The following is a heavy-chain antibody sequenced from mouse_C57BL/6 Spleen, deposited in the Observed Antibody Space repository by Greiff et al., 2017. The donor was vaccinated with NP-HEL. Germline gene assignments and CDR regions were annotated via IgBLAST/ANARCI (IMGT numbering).Heavy chain of an antibody. CDR3: ADGYSYYFDY. J-gene: IGHJ2*01. CDR2: IYPGDGDT. D-gene: IGHD2-3*01. CDR1: GYAFSSSW. Sequence: VQLQQSGPELVKPGASVKISCKASGYAFSSSWMNWVKQRPGKGLEWIGRIYPGDGDTNYNGKFKGKATLTADKSSSTAYMQLSSLASEGSAVYFCADGYSYYFDYWGQGTTLTVSS. V-gene: IGHV1-82*01.